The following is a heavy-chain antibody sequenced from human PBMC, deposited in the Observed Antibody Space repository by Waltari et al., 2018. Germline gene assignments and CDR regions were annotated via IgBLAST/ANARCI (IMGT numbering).Heavy chain of an antibody. D-gene: IGHD6-19*01. V-gene: IGHV3-48*03. Sequence: EVQLVESGGDMVHPRGSLRLSCVVHGLNFMNYEMDWVRQAPGKGLEWISYIGTSAGDIYYAESVKGRFTISRDNVKNSLYLQMNSLRVEDTAVYYCATDVSGWVDFEHWGRGTLVTVSS. CDR3: ATDVSGWVDFEH. CDR1: GLNFMNYE. CDR2: IGTSAGDI. J-gene: IGHJ4*02.